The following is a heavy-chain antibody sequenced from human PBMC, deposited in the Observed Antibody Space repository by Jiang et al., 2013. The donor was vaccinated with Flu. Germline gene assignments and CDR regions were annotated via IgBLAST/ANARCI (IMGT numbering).Heavy chain of an antibody. CDR3: ARADLSSDTPMYDL. CDR1: GGSINSGGYY. CDR2: IYYSGST. Sequence: WPGLVKPSQTLSLTCTVSGGSINSGGYYWNWIRQPPGKGLEWIGYIYYSGSTYYHPSLKSRIMISLDASKTQFSLQLRSVTAADAGIYYCARADLSSDTPMYDLWGQGTLVTVSS. V-gene: IGHV4-31*03. J-gene: IGHJ5*02. D-gene: IGHD5-18*01.